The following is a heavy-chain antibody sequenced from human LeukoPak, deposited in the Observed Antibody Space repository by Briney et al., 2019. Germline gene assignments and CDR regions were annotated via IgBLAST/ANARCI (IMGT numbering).Heavy chain of an antibody. V-gene: IGHV4-59*01. J-gene: IGHJ4*02. CDR3: ARTKDVTAIDY. CDR1: GGPIDSFY. CDR2: IYHSGST. Sequence: PSETLSLTCTVSGGPIDSFYWSWIRQPPGKGLEWIGYIYHSGSTSYNPSLKSRVTISVDTSKNQFSLKLNSVAAADTAVYYCARTKDVTAIDYWGQGTLVTVSS. D-gene: IGHD2-21*02.